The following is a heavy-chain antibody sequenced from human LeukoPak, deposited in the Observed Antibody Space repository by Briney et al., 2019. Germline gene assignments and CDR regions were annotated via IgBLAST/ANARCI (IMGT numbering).Heavy chain of an antibody. CDR2: ISGSGGST. CDR1: GFTFSSYA. V-gene: IGHV3-23*01. Sequence: PGGSLRLSCAASGFTFSSYAMSWVRQAPGKGLEWVSTISGSGGSTYYADSVKGRFTISRDNSKNTLYLHMSSLRDGDTALFYCAKLYKVGSWYYFDYWGQGTLVTVSS. D-gene: IGHD6-13*01. J-gene: IGHJ4*02. CDR3: AKLYKVGSWYYFDY.